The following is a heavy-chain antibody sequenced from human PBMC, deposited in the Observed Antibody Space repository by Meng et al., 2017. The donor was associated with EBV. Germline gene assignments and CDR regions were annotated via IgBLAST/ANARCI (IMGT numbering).Heavy chain of an antibody. D-gene: IGHD1-26*01. J-gene: IGHJ4*02. CDR1: GFSLSTSGVC. CDR3: AHSRVGATEFDY. Sequence: QIPLKESSPTLVKPTQTLTLTCTFSGFSLSTSGVCVGWIRQPPGKALEWLALIYWDDDKRYSPSLKSRLTITKDTSKNQVVLTMTNMDPVDTATYYCAHSRVGATEFDYWGQGTLVTASS. V-gene: IGHV2-5*02. CDR2: IYWDDDK.